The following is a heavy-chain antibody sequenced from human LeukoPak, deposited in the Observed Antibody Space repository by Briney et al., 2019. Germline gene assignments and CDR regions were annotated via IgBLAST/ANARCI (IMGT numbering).Heavy chain of an antibody. CDR3: GRGQNSGSSPIDY. V-gene: IGHV4-34*01. D-gene: IGHD1-26*01. CDR2: INHSGST. CDR1: GGSFSGYY. Sequence: PSETLSLTCAVYGGSFSGYYWSWIRQPPGKGLEWIGEINHSGSTNYNPSLKSRVTISVDTSKNQFSLKLSSVTAADTAVYYCGRGQNSGSSPIDYWGQGTLVTVSS. J-gene: IGHJ4*02.